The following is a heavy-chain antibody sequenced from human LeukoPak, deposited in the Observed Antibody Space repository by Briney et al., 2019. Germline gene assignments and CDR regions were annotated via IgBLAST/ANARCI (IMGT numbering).Heavy chain of an antibody. V-gene: IGHV4-34*01. CDR3: ARGGRLLWFGELVHSCWFDP. CDR1: GGSFSGYY. D-gene: IGHD3-10*01. CDR2: INHSGST. Sequence: PAETLSLTCAVYGGSFSGYYWSWIRQPPGKGREWIGEINHSGSTNYNPSLKSRVTISVDTSKNQFSLKLSSVTAADTAVYYCARGGRLLWFGELVHSCWFDPWGQGTLVTVSS. J-gene: IGHJ5*02.